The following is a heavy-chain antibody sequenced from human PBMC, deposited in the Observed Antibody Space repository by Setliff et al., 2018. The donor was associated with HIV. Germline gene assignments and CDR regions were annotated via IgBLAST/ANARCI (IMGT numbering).Heavy chain of an antibody. V-gene: IGHV2-70*04. CDR2: IDWDDDK. CDR1: GFSLSTSGMR. J-gene: IGHJ3*02. CDR3: AREGYAFDI. Sequence: SGPTLVNPTQTLTLTCTFSGFSLSTSGMRVSWIRQPPGKALEWLARIDWDDDKFYSTSLKTRLTISKDTSKNQVVLTMTNMDPVDTATYHCAREGYAFDIWGQGTMVTVSS. D-gene: IGHD1-1*01.